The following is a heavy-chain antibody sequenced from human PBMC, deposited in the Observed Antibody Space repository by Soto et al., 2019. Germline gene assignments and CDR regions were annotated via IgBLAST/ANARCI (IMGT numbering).Heavy chain of an antibody. Sequence: SETLSLTCTVSGGSITSSYWSWIRRPPGKGLEWIAYIYDTGISGYTPSTSYNPSLKSRVTMSVDTSKSQFSLKLTSVTAADTAVYYCARDLGSYYYDSSGYKPRHYGMDVWGQGTTVTVSS. V-gene: IGHV4-59*01. D-gene: IGHD3-22*01. CDR3: ARDLGSYYYDSSGYKPRHYGMDV. CDR2: IYDTGISGYTPST. CDR1: GGSITSSY. J-gene: IGHJ6*02.